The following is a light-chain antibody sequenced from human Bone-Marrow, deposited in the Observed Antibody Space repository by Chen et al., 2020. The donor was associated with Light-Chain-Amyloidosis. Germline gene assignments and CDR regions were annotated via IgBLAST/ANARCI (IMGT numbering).Light chain of an antibody. CDR3: CSYAGRGKM. CDR2: EAK. J-gene: IGLJ3*02. Sequence: QSALTQPASVSGSPGQSITISCTGSSSDVGTYNLVSWYQHHPSKAPKLIIYEAKKRPSGVSNRFSGSRSGYTASLTISGLQAEDEADYYCCSYAGRGKMFGGGTKLTVL. V-gene: IGLV2-23*01. CDR1: SSDVGTYNL.